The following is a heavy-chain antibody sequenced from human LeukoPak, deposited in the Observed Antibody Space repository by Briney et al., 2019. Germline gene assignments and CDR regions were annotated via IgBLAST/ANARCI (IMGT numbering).Heavy chain of an antibody. J-gene: IGHJ5*02. Sequence: ASVKVSCKTSGYSFTDYYIHWVRQAPGQGLEWMGWINTKSGRTSSARKFQGRVTMTRDPSITTVYMDMAWLTSDDTAIYFCGRADFIDAGPYLIGPWGQGTLVTVSS. D-gene: IGHD3-3*01. CDR3: GRADFIDAGPYLIGP. V-gene: IGHV1-2*02. CDR2: INTKSGRT. CDR1: GYSFTDYY.